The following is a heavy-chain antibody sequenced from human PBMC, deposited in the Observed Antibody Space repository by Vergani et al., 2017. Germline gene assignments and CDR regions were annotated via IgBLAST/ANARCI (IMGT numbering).Heavy chain of an antibody. J-gene: IGHJ4*02. CDR3: AREAYCSGGSCYSRYNLAY. V-gene: IGHV1-69*06. D-gene: IGHD2-15*01. Sequence: QVQLVQSGAEVKKPGSSVKVSCKASGGTFSSYAISWVRQAPGQGLEWMGGIIPIFGTANYAQKFQGRVTTTADKSTSTAYMELSSLRSEDTAVYYCAREAYCSGGSCYSRYNLAYWGQGTLVTVSS. CDR2: IIPIFGTA. CDR1: GGTFSSYA.